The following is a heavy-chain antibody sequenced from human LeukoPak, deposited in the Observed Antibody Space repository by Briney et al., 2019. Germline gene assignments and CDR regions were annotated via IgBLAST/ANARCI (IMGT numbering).Heavy chain of an antibody. CDR2: IIPIFGTA. D-gene: IGHD3-10*01. J-gene: IGHJ6*03. Sequence: SVKVSCKASGGTFSSYAISWVRQAPGQGLEWMGGIIPIFGTANYAQKFQGRVTITADESTSTAYMELSSLRSEDAAVYYCARSWGTMVRGVIDYYYMDVWGKGTTVTVSS. V-gene: IGHV1-69*13. CDR3: ARSWGTMVRGVIDYYYMDV. CDR1: GGTFSSYA.